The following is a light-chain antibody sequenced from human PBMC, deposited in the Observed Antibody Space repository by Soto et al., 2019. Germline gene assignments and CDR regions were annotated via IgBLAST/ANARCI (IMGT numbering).Light chain of an antibody. CDR1: QSVSSY. CDR2: DAS. CDR3: QQRST. Sequence: EIVLTQSPATLSLSPGERATLSCRASQSVSSYLAWYQQKPGQAPRLLIYDASNRATGIPARFSGSGSGTDFTLTISSLDPEDFAVYYCQQRSTLGPGTKVDIK. J-gene: IGKJ3*01. V-gene: IGKV3-11*01.